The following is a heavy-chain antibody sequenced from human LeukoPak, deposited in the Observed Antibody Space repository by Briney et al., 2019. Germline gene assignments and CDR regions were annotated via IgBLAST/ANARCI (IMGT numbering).Heavy chain of an antibody. D-gene: IGHD2-2*02. J-gene: IGHJ6*02. CDR2: IIPIFGTA. V-gene: IGHV1-69*05. CDR3: ARVSCSSTSCYNRDYYYGMDV. CDR1: GGTFSSYA. Sequence: SVTVSCKASGGTFSSYAISWVRQAPGQGLEWMGGIIPIFGTANYAQKLQGRVTMTTDTSTSTAYMELRSLRSDDTAVYYCARVSCSSTSCYNRDYYYGMDVWGQGTTVTVSS.